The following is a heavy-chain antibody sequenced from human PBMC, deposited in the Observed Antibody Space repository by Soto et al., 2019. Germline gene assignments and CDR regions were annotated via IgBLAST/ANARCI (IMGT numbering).Heavy chain of an antibody. Sequence: QVQLQESGPGLVKPSQTLSLTCTVSGGSISSGNYYWSWVRQPPGKGLEWIGFIYYSGDTYYKPSLKSRVTISVDTSKNTYSLNLSSVTAADTAVYYCARASTGELWVYANWFDPWGPGTLVTVSS. CDR1: GGSISSGNYY. D-gene: IGHD3-16*01. CDR3: ARASTGELWVYANWFDP. CDR2: IYYSGDT. V-gene: IGHV4-30-4*01. J-gene: IGHJ5*02.